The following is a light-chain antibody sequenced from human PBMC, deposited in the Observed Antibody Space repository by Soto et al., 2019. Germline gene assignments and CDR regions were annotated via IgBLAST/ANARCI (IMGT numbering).Light chain of an antibody. J-gene: IGKJ2*01. Sequence: DIPLTQSPSFLSASVGDRVTITCRASQGISSNLAWYQQNPGQATKLLSYAASTLQTGDPSRFIGSGPGTEFTLTISSLQPEDFATYYCQHLNSYPPYTFGQGNKLEI. CDR1: QGISSN. V-gene: IGKV1-9*01. CDR2: AAS. CDR3: QHLNSYPPYT.